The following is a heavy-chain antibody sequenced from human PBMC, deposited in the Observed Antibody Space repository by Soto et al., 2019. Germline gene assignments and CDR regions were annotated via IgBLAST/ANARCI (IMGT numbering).Heavy chain of an antibody. D-gene: IGHD2-2*01. V-gene: IGHV4-4*02. CDR2: IYHSGST. J-gene: IGHJ6*03. Sequence: QVQLQESGPGLVKPSGTLSLTCAVSSGSISSSNWWSWVRQPPGKGLEWIGEIYHSGSTNYNPSLKSRVTISVDKSKNQFSLKLSSVTAADTAVYYCARESSLSSSTSCSYYMDVWGKGTTVTVSS. CDR1: SGSISSSNW. CDR3: ARESSLSSSTSCSYYMDV.